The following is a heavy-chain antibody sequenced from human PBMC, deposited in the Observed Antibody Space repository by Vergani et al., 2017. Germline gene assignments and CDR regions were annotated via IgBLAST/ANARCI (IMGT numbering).Heavy chain of an antibody. CDR2: INHSGIT. Sequence: QVQLQQWGAGLLKPSETLSLTCAVYGGSFSGYYWSWIRQPPGKGLEWIGEINHSGITNYNPSLKSRVTISVDTSKNQFSLKLSSVTAADTAVYYCASGIPYGGNSYYYYYGMDVWDQGTTVTVSS. J-gene: IGHJ6*02. CDR1: GGSFSGYY. V-gene: IGHV4-34*01. D-gene: IGHD4-23*01. CDR3: ASGIPYGGNSYYYYYGMDV.